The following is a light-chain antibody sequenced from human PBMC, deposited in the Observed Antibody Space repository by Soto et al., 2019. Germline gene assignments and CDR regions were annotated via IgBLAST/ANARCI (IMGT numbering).Light chain of an antibody. V-gene: IGLV1-40*01. CDR1: SSNIGAGYD. CDR2: GNT. J-gene: IGLJ1*01. Sequence: QSVLTQPPSVSGAPGQRVTISCTGSSSNIGAGYDVHWYRQLPGTAPKLLIYGNTNRPSGVPDRFSGSKSGTSASLTISGLQAEDEAGYYCQSYDNSLSTSGVFGTGTKVTVL. CDR3: QSYDNSLSTSGV.